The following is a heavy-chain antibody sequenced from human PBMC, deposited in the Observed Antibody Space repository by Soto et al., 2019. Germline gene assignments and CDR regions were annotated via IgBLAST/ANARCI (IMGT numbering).Heavy chain of an antibody. CDR2: INHSGST. CDR1: GGSFSGYY. J-gene: IGHJ4*02. D-gene: IGHD4-17*01. V-gene: IGHV4-34*01. Sequence: SLTCAVYGGSFSGYYWSWIRQPPGKGLEWIGEINHSGSTNYNPSLKSRVTISVDTSKNQFSLKVSSVTAADTAVYYCARGMTTVTTFDYWGQGTLVTVSS. CDR3: ARGMTTVTTFDY.